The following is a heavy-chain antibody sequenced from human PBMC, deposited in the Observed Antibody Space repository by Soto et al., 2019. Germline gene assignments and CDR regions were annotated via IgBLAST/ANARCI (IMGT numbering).Heavy chain of an antibody. Sequence: GGSLRLSCAASGFTFSSYSMNWVRQAPGKGLEWVSSISSSSSYIYYADSVKGRFTISRDNAKNSLYLQMNSLRAEDTAVYYCAKGVRFLEWLLYVSNWFDPWGQGTLVTVSS. CDR3: AKGVRFLEWLLYVSNWFDP. CDR2: ISSSSSYI. J-gene: IGHJ5*02. D-gene: IGHD3-3*01. V-gene: IGHV3-21*04. CDR1: GFTFSSYS.